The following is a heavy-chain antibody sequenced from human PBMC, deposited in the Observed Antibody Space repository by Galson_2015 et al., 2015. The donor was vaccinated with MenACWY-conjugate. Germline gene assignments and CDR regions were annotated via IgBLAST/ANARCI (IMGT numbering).Heavy chain of an antibody. CDR1: GYSFTSYW. V-gene: IGHV5-10-1*01. J-gene: IGHJ3*02. CDR3: ARHSSEWELRDAFDI. Sequence: QSGAEVKKPGESLRISCKGSGYSFTSYWISWVRQMPGKGLEWMGRIDPSDSYTNYSPSFQGHVTISADKSISTAYLQWSSLKASDTAMYYCARHSSEWELRDAFDIWGQGTMVTVSS. D-gene: IGHD1-26*01. CDR2: IDPSDSYT.